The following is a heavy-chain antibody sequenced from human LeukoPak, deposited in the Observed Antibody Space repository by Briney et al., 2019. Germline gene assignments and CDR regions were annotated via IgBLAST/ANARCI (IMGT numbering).Heavy chain of an antibody. J-gene: IGHJ4*02. CDR1: GFTFDDYG. V-gene: IGHV3-43*02. D-gene: IGHD2-15*01. Sequence: GGSLRLSCAASGFTFDDYGMHWVRQTPGKGLEWVSLISGDGSSTYYADSVKGRFTISRDNSKNSLYLQMNSLRTEDTALYYCAKDIDRYSPYYFDYWGQGTLVTVSS. CDR2: ISGDGSST. CDR3: AKDIDRYSPYYFDY.